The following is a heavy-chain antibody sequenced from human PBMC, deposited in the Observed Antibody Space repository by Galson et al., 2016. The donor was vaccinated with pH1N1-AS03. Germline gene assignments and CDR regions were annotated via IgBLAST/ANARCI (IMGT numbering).Heavy chain of an antibody. CDR3: ARGTIPGVDLQRRFDA. J-gene: IGHJ5*02. CDR2: ISTYTGET. Sequence: SVKVSCKASGYTFTHFGISWVRQAPGQGLECLGWISTYTGETNYAQKFQGRVTMTTDTSTNTVYMDLRTLTSDDTALYYCARGTIPGVDLQRRFDAWGQGTLVTVSS. V-gene: IGHV1-18*01. CDR1: GYTFTHFG. D-gene: IGHD3-3*01.